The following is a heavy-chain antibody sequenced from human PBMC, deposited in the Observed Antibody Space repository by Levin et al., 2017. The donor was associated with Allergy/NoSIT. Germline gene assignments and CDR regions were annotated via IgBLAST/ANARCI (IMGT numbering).Heavy chain of an antibody. D-gene: IGHD4-11*01. CDR1: GGSISSGGYY. J-gene: IGHJ3*02. CDR2: IYYSGST. CDR3: ATDRARDYSKRGMAFDI. V-gene: IGHV4-31*03. Sequence: NPSETLSLTCTVSGGSISSGGYYWSWIRQHPGKGLEWIGYIYYSGSTYYNPSLKSRVTISVDTSKNQFSLKLSSVTAADTAVYYCATDRARDYSKRGMAFDIWGQGTMVTVSS.